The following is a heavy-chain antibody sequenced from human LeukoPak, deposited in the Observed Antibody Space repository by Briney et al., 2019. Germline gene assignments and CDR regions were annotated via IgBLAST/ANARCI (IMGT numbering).Heavy chain of an antibody. J-gene: IGHJ4*01. CDR1: GGSIGSSGYY. CDR2: IYYTGST. V-gene: IGHV4-39*07. CDR3: ARVPYRYCTSTNCCYFES. D-gene: IGHD2-2*01. Sequence: SETLSLTCTVSGGSIGSSGYYWGWIRQPPGKGLEWIATIYYTGSTYYNQSLKSRVTISLDTSKNHFSLKLSSVTAADTAMYYCARVPYRYCTSTNCCYFESWGQGTLVTVSP.